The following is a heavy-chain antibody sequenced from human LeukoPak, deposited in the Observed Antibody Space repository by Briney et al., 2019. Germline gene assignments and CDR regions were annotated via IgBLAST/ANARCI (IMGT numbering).Heavy chain of an antibody. CDR2: ISAYNGNT. V-gene: IGHV1-18*01. J-gene: IGHJ6*03. CDR3: ARYRFSYPDYYYYMDV. D-gene: IGHD5-18*01. CDR1: GYTFTSYG. Sequence: ASVKVSCKASGYTFTSYGISWVRQAPGQGLEWMGWISAYNGNTNYAQKLQGRVTMTTGTSTSTAYMELRSLRSDDTAVYYCARYRFSYPDYYYYMDVWGKGTTVTVSS.